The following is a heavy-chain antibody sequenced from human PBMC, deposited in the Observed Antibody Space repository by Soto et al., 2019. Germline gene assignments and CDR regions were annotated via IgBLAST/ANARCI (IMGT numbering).Heavy chain of an antibody. V-gene: IGHV3-30*18. CDR2: VFFDGNYK. D-gene: IGHD3-16*01. CDR3: TKGGTVPFDY. J-gene: IGHJ4*02. CDR1: GITFSRYA. Sequence: QVQFMQSGGGVVQPGKSLRLSCATSGITFSRYAMHWVRQAPGRRPEWVAVVFFDGNYKNYGDSVKGRFTVSRDNSKNTTYLQMTGLRPEDSAVYYCTKGGTVPFDYWGQGSLVTVSS.